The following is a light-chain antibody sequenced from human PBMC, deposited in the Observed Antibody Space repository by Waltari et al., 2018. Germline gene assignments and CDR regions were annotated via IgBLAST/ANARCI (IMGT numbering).Light chain of an antibody. CDR3: LQNYIYPYT. CDR2: AAS. V-gene: IGKV1-6*01. Sequence: AIQMTQFPSSLSASVGDRVTITCRTSQDVKNDLVWYQQRPGKAPQLLIYAASMLQSGAPSRFSGSGSGTDFTLTISSLQAEDSATFYCLQNYIYPYTFGQGTKVEIK. CDR1: QDVKND. J-gene: IGKJ2*01.